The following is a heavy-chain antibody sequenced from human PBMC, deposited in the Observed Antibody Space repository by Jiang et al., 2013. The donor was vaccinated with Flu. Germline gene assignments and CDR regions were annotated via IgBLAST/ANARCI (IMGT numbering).Heavy chain of an antibody. Sequence: GAEVKKPGESLRISCKGSGYSFTSYWISWVRQMPGKGLEWMGRIDPSDSYTNYSPSFQGHVTISADKSISTAYLQWSSLKASDTAMYYCASGIPSTIRPLSSDFDYWGQGTLVTVSS. J-gene: IGHJ4*02. CDR3: ASGIPSTIRPLSSDFDY. V-gene: IGHV5-10-1*01. D-gene: IGHD5/OR15-5a*01. CDR1: GYSFTSYW. CDR2: IDPSDSYT.